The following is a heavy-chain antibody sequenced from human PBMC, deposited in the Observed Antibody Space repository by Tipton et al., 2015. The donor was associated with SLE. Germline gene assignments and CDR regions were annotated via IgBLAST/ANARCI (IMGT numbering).Heavy chain of an antibody. CDR1: GGSISSYY. D-gene: IGHD1-7*01. CDR3: ARDGTLAGTKGTYYFDY. Sequence: TLSLTCTVSGGSISSYYWGWIRQPPGKGLEWIGSIYHSGSTYYNPSPKSLVTISVDTSKNQFSLKLSSVTAADTAVYYCARDGTLAGTKGTYYFDYWGQGTLVTVSS. J-gene: IGHJ4*02. CDR2: IYHSGST. V-gene: IGHV4-38-2*02.